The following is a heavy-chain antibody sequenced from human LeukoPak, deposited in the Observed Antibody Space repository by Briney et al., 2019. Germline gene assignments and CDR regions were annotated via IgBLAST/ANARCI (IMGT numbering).Heavy chain of an antibody. J-gene: IGHJ3*02. Sequence: GASVKVSCKASGGTFSSYAISWVRQAPGQGLEWMGRIIPILGIANYAQKFQGRVTITADKSTSTAYMELSSLRSEDTAVYYCARDSGTIFGVVTFAFDIWGQGTMVTVSS. D-gene: IGHD3-3*01. V-gene: IGHV1-69*04. CDR1: GGTFSSYA. CDR3: ARDSGTIFGVVTFAFDI. CDR2: IIPILGIA.